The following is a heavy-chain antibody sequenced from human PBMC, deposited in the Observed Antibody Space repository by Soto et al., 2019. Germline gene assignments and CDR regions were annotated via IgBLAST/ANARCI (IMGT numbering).Heavy chain of an antibody. J-gene: IGHJ4*02. Sequence: AASVKVSCKASGYTFTSYYMHWVRQAPGQGLEWMGIINPSGGSTSYAQKFQGRVTMTRDTSTSTVYMELSSLRSEDTAVYYCARATEFEYSRTYYFDYWGQGTLVTVSS. V-gene: IGHV1-46*01. CDR2: INPSGGST. D-gene: IGHD6-6*01. CDR3: ARATEFEYSRTYYFDY. CDR1: GYTFTSYY.